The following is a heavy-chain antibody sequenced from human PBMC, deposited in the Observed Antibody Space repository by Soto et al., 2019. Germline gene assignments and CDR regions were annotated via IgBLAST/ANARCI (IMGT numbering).Heavy chain of an antibody. D-gene: IGHD4-17*01. Sequence: PSETLSLTCSVSGASISNDYWSWIRQPAGKGLEWIGEINHSGSTNYNPSLKSRVTISVDTSKNQFSLKLSSVTAADTAVYYCATGLSLDYGGNSGDDYWGQGTLVTVSS. CDR1: GASISNDY. V-gene: IGHV4-34*01. CDR2: INHSGST. CDR3: ATGLSLDYGGNSGDDY. J-gene: IGHJ4*02.